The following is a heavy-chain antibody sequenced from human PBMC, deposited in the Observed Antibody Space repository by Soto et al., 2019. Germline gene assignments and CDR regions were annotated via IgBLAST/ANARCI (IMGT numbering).Heavy chain of an antibody. CDR2: IIPIFGTA. Sequence: SVKVSCKASGGTFSSYAISWVRQAPGQGLEWMGGIIPIFGTANYAQKFQGRVTITADKSTSTAYMELSSLRSEDTAVYYCARDLLTDYYDSGGPQTSAFDIWGQGTMVTVSS. V-gene: IGHV1-69*06. CDR3: ARDLLTDYYDSGGPQTSAFDI. CDR1: GGTFSSYA. D-gene: IGHD3-22*01. J-gene: IGHJ3*02.